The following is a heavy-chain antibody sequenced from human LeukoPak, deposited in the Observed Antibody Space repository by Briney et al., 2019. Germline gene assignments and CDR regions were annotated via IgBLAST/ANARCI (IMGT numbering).Heavy chain of an antibody. CDR3: AKSEWELLAGDAFDI. D-gene: IGHD1-26*01. V-gene: IGHV3-48*01. J-gene: IGHJ3*02. CDR1: GFTFSSHS. Sequence: GGSLRLSCAASGFTFSSHSMNWVRQAPGKGLEWVSYISSSSSTIYYADSVKGRFTISRDNAKNSLYLQMNSLRAEDTALYYCAKSEWELLAGDAFDIWGQGTMVTVSS. CDR2: ISSSSSTI.